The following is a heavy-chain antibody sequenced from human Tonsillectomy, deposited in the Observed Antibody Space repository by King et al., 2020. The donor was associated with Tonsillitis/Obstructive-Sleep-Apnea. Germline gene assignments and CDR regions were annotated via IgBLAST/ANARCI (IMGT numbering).Heavy chain of an antibody. CDR3: AQIADSAMASSYSYDYYMDV. V-gene: IGHV2-26*01. CDR2: IFSNDEK. D-gene: IGHD5-18*01. Sequence: TLKESGPVLVKPTETLTLTCTVSGFSLSNARMGVSWIRQPPGKALEWLAHIFSNDEKSYSTSLKSRLTISKDTSKSQVVLTMTNMDPVDTATYYCAQIADSAMASSYSYDYYMDVWGRGTPVTVSS. J-gene: IGHJ6*03. CDR1: GFSLSNARMG.